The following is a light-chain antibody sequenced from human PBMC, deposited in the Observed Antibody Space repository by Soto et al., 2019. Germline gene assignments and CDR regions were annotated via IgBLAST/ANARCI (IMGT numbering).Light chain of an antibody. CDR2: DAS. V-gene: IGKV3-11*01. CDR3: QQRSNWPPV. CDR1: QSVRTY. Sequence: VLTQSPATLSLSPGERATLSFRASQSVRTYLSYVAWYQQRPGQAPRLLIYDASNRATGIPARFSGSGSGTDFTLTISSLEPEDFAVYYCQQRSNWPPVFGGGTKVDI. J-gene: IGKJ4*01.